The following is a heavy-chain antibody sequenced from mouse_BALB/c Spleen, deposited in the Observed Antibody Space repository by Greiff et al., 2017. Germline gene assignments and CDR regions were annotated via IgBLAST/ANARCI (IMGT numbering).Heavy chain of an antibody. CDR3: ARNGYYALYYAMDY. CDR2: ISSGSSTI. J-gene: IGHJ4*01. D-gene: IGHD2-3*01. Sequence: EVKVVESGGGLVQPGGSRKLSCAASGFTFSSFGMHWVRQAPEKGLEWVAYISSGSSTIYYADTVKGRFTISRDNPKNTLFLQMTSLRSEDTAMYYCARNGYYALYYAMDYWGQGTSVTVSS. V-gene: IGHV5-17*02. CDR1: GFTFSSFG.